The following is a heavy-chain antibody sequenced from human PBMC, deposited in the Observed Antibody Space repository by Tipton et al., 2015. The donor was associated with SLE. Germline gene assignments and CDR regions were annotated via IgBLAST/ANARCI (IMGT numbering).Heavy chain of an antibody. V-gene: IGHV4-61*02. J-gene: IGHJ3*02. Sequence: TLSLTCTVSGGSINSGSSSWSWIRQPAGKGMEWIGRINSSGNTNYNPSLKSRVTISLDTSKNQFSLKLTSVTAADTAVYYCAGPIRQDGFDIWGQGTMVTVSS. CDR3: AGPIRQDGFDI. D-gene: IGHD2-21*01. CDR2: INSSGNT. CDR1: GGSINSGSSS.